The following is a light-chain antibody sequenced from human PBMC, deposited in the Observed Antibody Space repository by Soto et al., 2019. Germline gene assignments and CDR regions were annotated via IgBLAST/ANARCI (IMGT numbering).Light chain of an antibody. V-gene: IGKV1-9*01. Sequence: DIQLTQSPSLLSASVGDRVTITCRASQAISCYLAWFQQRPGKAPKVLIYAASTLQSGVPSRFSGSGSGTEFTLTISSLQPEDFATYFCQQLNSYPWTFGQGTKVEIK. CDR3: QQLNSYPWT. CDR2: AAS. CDR1: QAISCY. J-gene: IGKJ1*01.